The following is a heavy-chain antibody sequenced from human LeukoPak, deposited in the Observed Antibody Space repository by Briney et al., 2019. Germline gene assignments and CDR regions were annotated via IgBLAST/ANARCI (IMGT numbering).Heavy chain of an antibody. D-gene: IGHD1-26*01. J-gene: IGHJ4*02. CDR3: ARDRGKVGATNY. CDR2: IKQDGSEK. CDR1: GFTFSSYG. V-gene: IGHV3-7*01. Sequence: GGTLRLSCAASGFTFSSYGMSWVRQAPGKGLEWVANIKQDGSEKYYVDSVKGRFTISRDNAKNSLYLQMNSLRAEDTAVYYCARDRGKVGATNYWGQGTLVTVSS.